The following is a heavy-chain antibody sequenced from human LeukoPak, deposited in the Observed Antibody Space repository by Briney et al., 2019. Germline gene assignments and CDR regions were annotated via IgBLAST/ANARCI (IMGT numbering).Heavy chain of an antibody. CDR3: AKVSGRIQIWPQPFGDGMDV. J-gene: IGHJ6*02. V-gene: IGHV3-23*01. Sequence: GGSLRLSCAASGFTFSSFAMSWVRQAPGKGLEWVSVISGSGGSTYYADSVKGRFTISREDSKNTLYLQMNSLRAEDTAIYYCAKVSGRIQIWPQPFGDGMDVWGQGTTVTVSS. CDR2: ISGSGGST. CDR1: GFTFSSFA. D-gene: IGHD5-18*01.